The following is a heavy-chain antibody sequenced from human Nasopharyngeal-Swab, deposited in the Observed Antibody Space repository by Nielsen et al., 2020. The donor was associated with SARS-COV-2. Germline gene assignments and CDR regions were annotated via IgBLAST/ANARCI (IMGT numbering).Heavy chain of an antibody. J-gene: IGHJ3*01. CDR3: ARDSILYCNSLTCSGVEGFDL. D-gene: IGHD2/OR15-2a*01. V-gene: IGHV1-18*01. CDR2: ISVHNGRT. CDR1: GYIFTGYG. Sequence: ASVKVSCKTSGYIFTGYGLSWVRQAPGQGLEWMGLISVHNGRTNYAQKFQDRVTVTADTSTFTAYMELRSPRSDDTAVYYCARDSILYCNSLTCSGVEGFDLWGQGTMVIVSS.